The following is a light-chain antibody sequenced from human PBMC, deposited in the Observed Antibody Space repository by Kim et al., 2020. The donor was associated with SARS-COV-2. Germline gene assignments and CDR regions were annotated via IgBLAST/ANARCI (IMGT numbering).Light chain of an antibody. CDR1: QTVIGNY. CDR3: QQYGSSIPERYT. Sequence: EIVLAQSPGTLSLSPGERATLFCRASQTVIGNYLAWYQQKPGQAPRLLIYGASSRATGIPDRFSGSGFGTDFTLTISRLEPEDFAVYYCQQYGSSIPERYTFGQGTKVDIK. J-gene: IGKJ2*01. CDR2: GAS. V-gene: IGKV3-20*01.